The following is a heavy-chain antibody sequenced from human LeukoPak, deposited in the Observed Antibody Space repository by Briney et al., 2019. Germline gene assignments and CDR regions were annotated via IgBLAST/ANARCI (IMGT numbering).Heavy chain of an antibody. V-gene: IGHV3-49*04. D-gene: IGHD6-19*01. CDR3: TSRIAVADSDY. CDR2: IRSKAYGGTT. Sequence: GGSLRLSCAASGFTFSTYSMNWVRQAPGKGLEWVGFIRSKAYGGTTEYAASVKGRFTISRDDSKSIAYLQMNSLKTEDTAVYYCTSRIAVADSDYWGQGTLVTVSS. J-gene: IGHJ4*02. CDR1: GFTFSTYS.